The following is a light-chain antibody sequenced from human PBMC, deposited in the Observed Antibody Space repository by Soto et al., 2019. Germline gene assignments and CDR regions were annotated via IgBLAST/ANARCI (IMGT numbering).Light chain of an antibody. V-gene: IGKV1-39*01. Sequence: DIQMTQSPSSLSASVGDRATITCRASQSISFYLNWYQQKPGKAPNLLIYGASSLGSGVPSRFSGSGFGTDFTLTITSLQPEDFATYYCQQSYGTPRTFGQGTKLEIK. CDR3: QQSYGTPRT. J-gene: IGKJ2*01. CDR2: GAS. CDR1: QSISFY.